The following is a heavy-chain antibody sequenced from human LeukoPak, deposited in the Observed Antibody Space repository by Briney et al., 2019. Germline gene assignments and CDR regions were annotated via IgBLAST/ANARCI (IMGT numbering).Heavy chain of an antibody. D-gene: IGHD5-18*01. J-gene: IGHJ4*02. CDR1: GFTFSSYA. CDR3: AKDLDTAMAPPKFDY. CDR2: ISGGGGST. V-gene: IGHV3-23*01. Sequence: GGSLRLSCAASGFTFSSYAMSWVRQAPGKGLEWVSAISGGGGSTYYADSVKGRFTISRDNSKNTLYLQMNSLRAEDTAVYYCAKDLDTAMAPPKFDYWGQGTLVTASS.